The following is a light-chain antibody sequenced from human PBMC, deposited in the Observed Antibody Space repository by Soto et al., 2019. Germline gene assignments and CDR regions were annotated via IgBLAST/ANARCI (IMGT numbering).Light chain of an antibody. CDR3: LQHCGTPIT. V-gene: IGKV4-1*01. CDR2: WAS. CDR1: QSVLYSSNNKNY. Sequence: DIVMTQSPDSLAVSLGERATVNCKSSQSVLYSSNNKNYLAWYQQKAGQPPRLLIYWASTRESGVPDRFSGSGSGTDFTLTISSLQAEDVALYYCLQHCGTPITFGGGTKVEIK. J-gene: IGKJ4*01.